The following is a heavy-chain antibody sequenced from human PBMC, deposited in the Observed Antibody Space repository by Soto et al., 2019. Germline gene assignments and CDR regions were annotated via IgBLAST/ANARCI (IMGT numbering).Heavy chain of an antibody. CDR2: ISGYNGNT. CDR3: ARDVFCGGAPACPDMDV. CDR1: GYTFSGYS. V-gene: IGHV1-18*04. D-gene: IGHD2-21*01. Sequence: QVVLEQSGGEVKKPGASVKVSCKASGYTFSGYSITWVRQAPGQGLEWMGRISGYNGNTNYARTLRDRLTLTTDTSTSTAYMDLRSLTSDDTAVYYCARDVFCGGAPACPDMDVWGQGTTVTVSS. J-gene: IGHJ6*02.